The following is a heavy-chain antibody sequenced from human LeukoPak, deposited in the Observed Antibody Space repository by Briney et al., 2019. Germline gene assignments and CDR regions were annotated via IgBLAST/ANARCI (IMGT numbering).Heavy chain of an antibody. D-gene: IGHD3-22*01. CDR2: ISGSGGST. CDR1: GFTLNNYA. V-gene: IGHV3-23*01. Sequence: PGGSLRLSCAASGFTLNNYAMSWVRQAPGKGLEWVSGISGSGGSTYYADSVKGRFTISRDNSKNTLYLQMNSLRAEDTAVYCCAKGDSSDYQVNDYWGQGTLVTVSS. J-gene: IGHJ4*02. CDR3: AKGDSSDYQVNDY.